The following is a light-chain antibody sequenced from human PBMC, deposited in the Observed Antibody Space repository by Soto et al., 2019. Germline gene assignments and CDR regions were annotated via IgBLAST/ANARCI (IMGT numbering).Light chain of an antibody. CDR2: DAS. CDR1: QGISHY. J-gene: IGKJ5*01. CDR3: QQNDNLPVT. V-gene: IGKV1-33*01. Sequence: DIQMTQSPSSLSASVGDRVTITCQAGQGISHYLNWYQQKPGKAPKLLIYDASNLDTGVPSRFSGIGSGTDFTFTITRRPPEDVAIYFCQQNDNLPVTFGQGTRLDIK.